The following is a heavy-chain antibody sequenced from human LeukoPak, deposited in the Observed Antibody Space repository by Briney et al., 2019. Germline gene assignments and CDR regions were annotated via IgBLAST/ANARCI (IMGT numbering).Heavy chain of an antibody. CDR3: ARDLGPPAAPTGY. Sequence: HPGGSLRLSCAASGFTFSSYWMSWVRQAPGKGLEWVANIKQDGSEKYYVDSVKGRFTISRDNAKNSLYLQMNSLRAEDTAVYYCARDLGPPAAPTGYWGQGTLVTVSS. CDR2: IKQDGSEK. V-gene: IGHV3-7*01. J-gene: IGHJ4*02. CDR1: GFTFSSYW. D-gene: IGHD6-13*01.